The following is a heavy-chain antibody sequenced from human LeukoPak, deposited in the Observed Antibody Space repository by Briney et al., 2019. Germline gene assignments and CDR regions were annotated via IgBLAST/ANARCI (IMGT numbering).Heavy chain of an antibody. V-gene: IGHV4-59*01. CDR3: ARARTGSSWHAY. CDR1: GGSISSYY. CDR2: IYYSGST. D-gene: IGHD6-13*01. J-gene: IGHJ4*02. Sequence: SETLSLTCTVSGGSISSYYWSWIRQPPGKGLEWIGYIYYSGSTNYNPSLKSRVTMSVDTSKSQFSLKLSSVTAADTAVYFCARARTGSSWHAYWGQGTLVTVSS.